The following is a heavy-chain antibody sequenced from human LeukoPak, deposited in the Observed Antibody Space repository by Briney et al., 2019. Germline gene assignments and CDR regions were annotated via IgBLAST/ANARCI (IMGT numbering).Heavy chain of an antibody. V-gene: IGHV1-46*01. CDR2: INPSGGST. CDR3: ARDYFGAAGTEFDY. J-gene: IGHJ4*02. D-gene: IGHD6-13*01. Sequence: GASVKVSCKASGYTFTGFHIHWVRQAPGQGLEWMGWINPSGGSTSYAQKFQGRVTMTRDTSTSTVYMELSSLRSEDTAVYYCARDYFGAAGTEFDYWGQGTLVTVSS. CDR1: GYTFTGFH.